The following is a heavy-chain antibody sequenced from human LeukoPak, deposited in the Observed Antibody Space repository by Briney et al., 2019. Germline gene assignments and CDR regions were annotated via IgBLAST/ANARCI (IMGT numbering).Heavy chain of an antibody. CDR3: ARGDLLVVTVSRPDTWFDP. J-gene: IGHJ5*02. V-gene: IGHV4-38-2*02. CDR1: GYSISSGYY. CDR2: ISYSGGT. D-gene: IGHD2-21*02. Sequence: SETLSLTCTVSGYSISSGYYWGWIRQPPGKGLEWIGTISYSGGTYYNPSLKSRVTLSVDTSKNQFSLKLNSVTAADTALYYCARGDLLVVTVSRPDTWFDPWVQGTLVTVSS.